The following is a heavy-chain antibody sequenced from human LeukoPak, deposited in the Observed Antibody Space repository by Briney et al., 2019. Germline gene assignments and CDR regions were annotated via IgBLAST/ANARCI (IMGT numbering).Heavy chain of an antibody. D-gene: IGHD3-22*01. Sequence: ASVKVSCKASGGTFSSYTISWVRQAPGQGLEWMGGIIPNFGGTNYAQKFQGRVPITTDKSNSTDYLELSRISLDATAVYYCARECTPPSSARYFDLWGRGTLVTVSS. CDR1: GGTFSSYT. V-gene: IGHV1-69*05. CDR3: ARECTPPSSARYFDL. J-gene: IGHJ2*01. CDR2: IIPNFGGT.